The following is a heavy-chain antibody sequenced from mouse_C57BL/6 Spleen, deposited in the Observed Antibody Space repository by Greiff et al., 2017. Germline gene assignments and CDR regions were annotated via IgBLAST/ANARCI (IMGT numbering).Heavy chain of an antibody. D-gene: IGHD1-1*01. Sequence: LQESGAELARPGASVKLSCKASGYTFTSYGISWVKQRTGQGLEWIGEIYPRSGNTYYNEKFKGKATLTADKSSSTAYMELRSLTSEDSAVYFCLYGSSPGWFAYWGQGTLVTVSA. CDR1: GYTFTSYG. CDR2: IYPRSGNT. CDR3: LYGSSPGWFAY. J-gene: IGHJ3*01. V-gene: IGHV1-81*01.